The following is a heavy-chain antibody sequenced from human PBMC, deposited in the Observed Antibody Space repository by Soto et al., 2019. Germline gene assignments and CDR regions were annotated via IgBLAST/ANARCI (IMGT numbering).Heavy chain of an antibody. D-gene: IGHD3-9*01. CDR1: GGSISSGGYY. CDR3: ARGGVRYFDGYNWFDP. CDR2: IYYSGST. J-gene: IGHJ5*02. V-gene: IGHV4-61*08. Sequence: SETLSLTCTVSGGSISSGGYYWSWIRQHPGKGLEWIGYIYYSGSTYYNPSLKSRVTISVDTSKNQFSLKLSSVTAADTAVYYCARGGVRYFDGYNWFDPGGQGTLVTVSS.